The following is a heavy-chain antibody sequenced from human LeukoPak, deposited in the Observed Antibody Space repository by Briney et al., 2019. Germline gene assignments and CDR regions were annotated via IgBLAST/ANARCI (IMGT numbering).Heavy chain of an antibody. D-gene: IGHD3-10*01. CDR2: INTDGTRT. V-gene: IGHV3-74*01. Sequence: GGSLRLSCAASGFTFNSYWMHWVRQVPGKGLVWVSRINTDGTRTNYVDSAKGRFTISRNNAKNTLFLQMNSLGAEDSAVYYCARGNFYSGSGSFPLDYWGQGTLVTVSS. J-gene: IGHJ4*02. CDR1: GFTFNSYW. CDR3: ARGNFYSGSGSFPLDY.